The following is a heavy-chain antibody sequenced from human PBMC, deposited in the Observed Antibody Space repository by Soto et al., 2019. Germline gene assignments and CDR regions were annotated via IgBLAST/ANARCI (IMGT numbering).Heavy chain of an antibody. CDR3: ARAGWYRFDY. Sequence: EVQLVESGGDLVQPGGSLRLSCAASGFTFGSYWMHWVRQAPGKGLVWVSRINSDGSTTNYGDSVKGRFTISRDNAKSTLYLQMNSLRAEDTAVYYCARAGWYRFDYWGQGTLLTVS. D-gene: IGHD2-15*01. J-gene: IGHJ4*02. V-gene: IGHV3-74*01. CDR2: INSDGSTT. CDR1: GFTFGSYW.